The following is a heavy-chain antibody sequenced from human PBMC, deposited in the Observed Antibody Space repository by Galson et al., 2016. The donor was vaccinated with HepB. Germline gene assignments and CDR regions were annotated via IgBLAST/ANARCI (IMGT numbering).Heavy chain of an antibody. V-gene: IGHV4-4*02. D-gene: IGHD2-2*01. J-gene: IGHJ5*02. CDR2: IYHTGTS. Sequence: ETLSLTCDVSGASISDSNWWTWVRQVPGKGLEWIGEIYHTGTSNNNPFLSSRFTLSVDKSRNQFSLNVTSVTAADTAVYYCARASIIPGARMVFDPWGQRTLVTVSS. CDR3: ARASIIPGARMVFDP. CDR1: GASISDSNW.